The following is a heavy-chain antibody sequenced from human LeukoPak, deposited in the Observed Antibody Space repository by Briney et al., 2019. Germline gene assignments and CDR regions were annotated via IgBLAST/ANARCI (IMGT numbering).Heavy chain of an antibody. CDR1: GFTFSNYD. D-gene: IGHD5-18*01. V-gene: IGHV4-34*01. J-gene: IGHJ4*02. Sequence: GSLRLSCAASGFTFSNYDMNWIRQPPGKGLEWIGEINHSGSTNYNPSLKSRVTISVDTSKNQFSLKLSSVTAADTAVYYCARRAGYSYGYWYFDYWGQGTLVTVSS. CDR3: ARRAGYSYGYWYFDY. CDR2: INHSGST.